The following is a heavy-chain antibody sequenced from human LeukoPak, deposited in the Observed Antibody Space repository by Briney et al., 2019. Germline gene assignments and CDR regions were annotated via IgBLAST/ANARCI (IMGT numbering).Heavy chain of an antibody. J-gene: IGHJ4*02. CDR1: GGTFSSYA. CDR2: IIPIFGTA. D-gene: IGHD3-22*01. V-gene: IGHV1-69*05. CDR3: ARSAGYYYDSSGYYTYSFDY. Sequence: SVKVSCKASGGTFSSYAISWVRQAPGQGLEWMGGIIPIFGTANYAQKFQGRVTITTDESTSTAYMELSSLRSEDTAVYYCARSAGYYYDSSGYYTYSFDYWGQGTLVTVSS.